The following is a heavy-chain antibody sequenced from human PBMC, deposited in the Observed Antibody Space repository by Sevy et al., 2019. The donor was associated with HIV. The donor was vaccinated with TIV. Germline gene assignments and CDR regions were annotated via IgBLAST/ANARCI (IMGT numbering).Heavy chain of an antibody. J-gene: IGHJ4*02. D-gene: IGHD3-22*01. CDR1: GASFRNFY. CDR2: IHQSGST. CDR3: ARGRPRSEFDSSGYFFDS. Sequence: SETLSLTCAVYGASFRNFYWSWIRQSPGKGLEWIGEIHQSGSTNFNPSLESRVTMSEDKSKSQFSLNLRSVTAADTAVYYGARGRPRSEFDSSGYFFDSWGPGTLVTVSS. V-gene: IGHV4-34*01.